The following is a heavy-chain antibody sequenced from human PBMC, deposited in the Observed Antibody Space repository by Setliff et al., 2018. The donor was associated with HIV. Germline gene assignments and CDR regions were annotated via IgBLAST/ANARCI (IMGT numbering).Heavy chain of an antibody. V-gene: IGHV3-48*04. CDR2: ISSSSSSI. Sequence: GGSLRLSCVGSGFTFNGYAMNWVRQAPGKGLEWVSYISSSSSSIYYADSVRGRFTISRDNSKNSVYLQMNGLRVEDTAVYYCARLRINDYWGQGTPVTVSS. CDR1: GFTFNGYA. J-gene: IGHJ4*02. CDR3: ARLRINDY.